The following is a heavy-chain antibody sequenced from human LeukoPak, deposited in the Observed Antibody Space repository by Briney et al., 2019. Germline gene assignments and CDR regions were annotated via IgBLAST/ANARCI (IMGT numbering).Heavy chain of an antibody. CDR1: GGSFSGYY. D-gene: IGHD1-26*01. CDR2: IYYSGST. Sequence: SETLSLTCAVYGGSFSGYYWSWIRQPPGKGLEWIGYIYYSGSTNYNPSLKSRVTISVDTSKNQFSLKLSSVTAADTAVYYCASQLVGATQETYGMDVWGQGTTVTVSS. V-gene: IGHV4-59*08. J-gene: IGHJ6*02. CDR3: ASQLVGATQETYGMDV.